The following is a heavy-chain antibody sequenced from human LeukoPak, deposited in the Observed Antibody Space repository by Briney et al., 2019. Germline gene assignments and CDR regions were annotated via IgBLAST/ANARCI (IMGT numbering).Heavy chain of an antibody. J-gene: IGHJ4*02. V-gene: IGHV3-7*01. CDR2: IKHDGTEK. CDR3: ARVHDYVWGSYRLSGDFDY. Sequence: PGGSLRLSCAASGFTFSNSWMSWVRQAPGKGLEWVANIKHDGTEKYHVDSMKGRFTISRDNAKNSLYLQMNSLRAEDTAVYYCARVHDYVWGSYRLSGDFDYWGQGTLVTVSS. D-gene: IGHD3-16*02. CDR1: GFTFSNSW.